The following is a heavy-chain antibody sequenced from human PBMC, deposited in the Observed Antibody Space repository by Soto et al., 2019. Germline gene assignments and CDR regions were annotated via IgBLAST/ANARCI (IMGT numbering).Heavy chain of an antibody. Sequence: GGSLRLSCVASRFTFSTYEMHWVRQAPGKGLEWVSYISSGGSTVYYADSVKGRFTISRDNTRNSLYLQMNSLRDEDTALYYCVRYCSTTLCNGVATRTFDYWGQGTLVTVSS. CDR3: VRYCSTTLCNGVATRTFDY. J-gene: IGHJ4*02. D-gene: IGHD2-2*01. V-gene: IGHV3-48*03. CDR1: RFTFSTYE. CDR2: ISSGGSTV.